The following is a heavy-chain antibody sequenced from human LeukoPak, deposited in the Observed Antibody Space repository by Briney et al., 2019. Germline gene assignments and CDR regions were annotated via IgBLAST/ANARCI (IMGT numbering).Heavy chain of an antibody. CDR1: GFSFSHYA. J-gene: IGHJ4*02. CDR2: LRGDGET. CDR3: ARASGISSADAVW. Sequence: PGGSLRLSCAASGFSFSHYAMSWVRQAPARGLEWVSSLRGDGETFYADSVKGRFTLSRDDSRNTVYLQLNNLRVDDTAVYYCARASGISSADAVWWGQGTLVTVSS. D-gene: IGHD3-3*02. V-gene: IGHV3-23*01.